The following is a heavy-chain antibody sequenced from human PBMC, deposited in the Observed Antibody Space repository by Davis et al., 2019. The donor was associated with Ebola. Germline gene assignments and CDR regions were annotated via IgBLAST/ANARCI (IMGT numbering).Heavy chain of an antibody. D-gene: IGHD3-3*01. J-gene: IGHJ6*03. V-gene: IGHV4-34*01. CDR3: ARQGYDFWSGYSGAYYYYMDV. CDR2: INHSGST. Sequence: PSETLSLTCAVYGGSFSGYYWSWIRQPPGKGLEWIGEINHSGSTNYNPSLKSRVTISVDTSKNQFSLKLSSVTAADTAVYYCARQGYDFWSGYSGAYYYYMDVWGKGTTVTVSS. CDR1: GGSFSGYY.